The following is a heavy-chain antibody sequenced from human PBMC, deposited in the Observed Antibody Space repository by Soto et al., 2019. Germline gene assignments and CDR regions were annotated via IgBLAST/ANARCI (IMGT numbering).Heavy chain of an antibody. J-gene: IGHJ3*02. Sequence: GGSLRLSCAASGFTFSNAWMSWVRQAPGKRLEWVGRIKSKTDGGTTDYAAPVKGRFTISRDDSKNTLYLQMNSLKTEDTAVYYCTTGPYGDAFDIWGQGTMVTVSS. CDR3: TTGPYGDAFDI. CDR2: IKSKTDGGTT. CDR1: GFTFSNAW. D-gene: IGHD4-17*01. V-gene: IGHV3-15*01.